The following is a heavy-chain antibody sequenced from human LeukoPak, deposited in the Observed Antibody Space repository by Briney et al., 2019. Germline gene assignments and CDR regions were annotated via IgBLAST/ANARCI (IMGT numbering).Heavy chain of an antibody. Sequence: SETLSLTCTVSGGSISSGSYYWSWIRLPAGKGLAWIGRICTSGSTHYNPSLKSRVTISVDTSKNQFSLKPSSVTAADTAVYYCAREFGYAVTSLDYWGQGTLVTVSS. CDR2: ICTSGST. J-gene: IGHJ4*02. CDR1: GGSISSGSYY. D-gene: IGHD4-17*01. V-gene: IGHV4-61*02. CDR3: AREFGYAVTSLDY.